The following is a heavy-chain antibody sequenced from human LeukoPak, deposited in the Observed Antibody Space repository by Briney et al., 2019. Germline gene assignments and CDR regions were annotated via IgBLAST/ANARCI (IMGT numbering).Heavy chain of an antibody. CDR2: IRYDGGNK. CDR1: GFTFSSYG. CDR3: AKGSLTGYYHDAFDI. Sequence: GGSLRLSCAASGFTFSSYGMHWVRQAPGKGLEWVAFIRYDGGNKYYADSVKGRFTISRDNSKNTLYLQMKSLRAEDTAVYYCAKGSLTGYYHDAFDIWGQGTMVTVSS. D-gene: IGHD3-9*01. V-gene: IGHV3-30*02. J-gene: IGHJ3*02.